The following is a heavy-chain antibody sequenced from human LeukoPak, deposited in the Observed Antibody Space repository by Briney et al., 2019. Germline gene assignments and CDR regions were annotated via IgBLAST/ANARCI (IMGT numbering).Heavy chain of an antibody. CDR2: ISYDGSNK. V-gene: IGHV3-30*03. Sequence: PGGSLRLSCAASGFTFSSYGMHWVRQAPGKGLEWVAVISYDGSNKYYADSVKGRFTISRDNSKNTLYLQMNSLRAEDTAVYYCAREIGGSVWRRDGMDVWGQGTTVTVSS. D-gene: IGHD6-19*01. J-gene: IGHJ6*02. CDR1: GFTFSSYG. CDR3: AREIGGSVWRRDGMDV.